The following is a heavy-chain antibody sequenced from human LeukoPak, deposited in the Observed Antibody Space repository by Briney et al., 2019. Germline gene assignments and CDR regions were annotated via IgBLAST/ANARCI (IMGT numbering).Heavy chain of an antibody. CDR1: GFTFSSYG. CDR2: IRYDGSNK. Sequence: GGSLGLSCAASGFTFSSYGMHWVRRAPGKGLKWVAFIRYDGSNKYYADSVKGRFTISRDNSKNTLYLQMNSLRAEDTAVYYCAKDRGYSYGSILDYWGQGTLVTVSS. V-gene: IGHV3-30*02. CDR3: AKDRGYSYGSILDY. J-gene: IGHJ4*02. D-gene: IGHD5-18*01.